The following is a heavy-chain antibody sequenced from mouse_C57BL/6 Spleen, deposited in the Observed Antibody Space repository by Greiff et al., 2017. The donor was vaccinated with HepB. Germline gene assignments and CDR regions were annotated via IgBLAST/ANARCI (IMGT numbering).Heavy chain of an antibody. V-gene: IGHV7-3*01. J-gene: IGHJ2*01. CDR3: ARSYYYFDY. Sequence: EVQLVESGGGLVQPGGSLSLSCAASGFTFTDYYMSWVRQPPGKALEWLGFIRNKANGYTTEYSASVKGRFTISRDNSQSILYLQMNALRAEDSATYYCARSYYYFDYWGQGTTLTVSS. D-gene: IGHD2-10*01. CDR2: IRNKANGYTT. CDR1: GFTFTDYY.